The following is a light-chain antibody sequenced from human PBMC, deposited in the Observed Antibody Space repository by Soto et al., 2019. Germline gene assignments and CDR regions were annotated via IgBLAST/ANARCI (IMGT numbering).Light chain of an antibody. CDR2: AAS. Sequence: DIQMTQSPSSLSASVGDRVTITCRASQSISSYLNWYQQKPGKAPNLLIYAASSLQSGVPSRFSGSGSGTDFTLTISNLQPEDFATHYCQQSYSPPRTFGQGTKVEIK. CDR3: QQSYSPPRT. CDR1: QSISSY. V-gene: IGKV1-39*01. J-gene: IGKJ1*01.